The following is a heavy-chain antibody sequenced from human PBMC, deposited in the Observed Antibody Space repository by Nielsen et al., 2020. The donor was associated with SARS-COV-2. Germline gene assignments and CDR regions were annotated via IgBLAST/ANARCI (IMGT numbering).Heavy chain of an antibody. CDR2: INAGNGNT. CDR3: ARDRQKRFDF. V-gene: IGHV1-3*01. CDR1: CYTFTSFA. Sequence: ASVQIFCKTSCYTFTSFAIHCVRQAPGQSLEWMGWINAGNGNTKYSQKFQGSVTLNRDTSASTAYMELSSLRSEDTAVYYCARDRQKRFDFWGQGTLVTVSS. J-gene: IGHJ4*02.